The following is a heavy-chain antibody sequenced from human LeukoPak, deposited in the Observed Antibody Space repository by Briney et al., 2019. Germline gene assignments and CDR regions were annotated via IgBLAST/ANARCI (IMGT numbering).Heavy chain of an antibody. CDR1: GFSFTTYW. V-gene: IGHV3-7*03. CDR2: INQDESSQ. J-gene: IGHJ4*02. CDR3: AKDAYYNL. Sequence: GGSLRLSCAASGFSFTTYWMGWVRQAPGKGLEWVANINQDESSQYYVDAVRGRFTISRDNAKNSLYLQMNSLTAEGTAVYYCAKDAYYNLWGQGTLVTVSS. D-gene: IGHD4/OR15-4a*01.